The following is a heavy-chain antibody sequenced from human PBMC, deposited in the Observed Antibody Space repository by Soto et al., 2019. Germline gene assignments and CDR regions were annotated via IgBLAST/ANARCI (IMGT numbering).Heavy chain of an antibody. Sequence: EVQLLESGGGLVQPGGSLRLSCAASGFTFSSYAMSWVRQAPGKGLEWVSAISGSGGSTYYADSVKGRFTISRDNSKNTLYLQMNSLRAEDTAVYYCARDRLWFGEFPSYYYYGMDVWGQGTTVTVSS. V-gene: IGHV3-23*01. CDR2: ISGSGGST. CDR1: GFTFSSYA. D-gene: IGHD3-10*01. J-gene: IGHJ6*02. CDR3: ARDRLWFGEFPSYYYYGMDV.